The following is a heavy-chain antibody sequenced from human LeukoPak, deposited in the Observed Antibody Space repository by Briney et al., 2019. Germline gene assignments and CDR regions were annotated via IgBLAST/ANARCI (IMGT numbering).Heavy chain of an antibody. CDR3: AKRAILGYCSGGSCYNFFDY. CDR1: GFTFSSYA. CDR2: ISGSGGST. Sequence: GGSLRLSCAASGFTFSSYAMSWVRQAPGKGLEWVSAISGSGGSTYYADSVKGRFTISRDNSKNTLYLQMNSLRAEDTTVYYCAKRAILGYCSGGSCYNFFDYWGQGTLVTVSS. D-gene: IGHD2-15*01. V-gene: IGHV3-23*01. J-gene: IGHJ4*02.